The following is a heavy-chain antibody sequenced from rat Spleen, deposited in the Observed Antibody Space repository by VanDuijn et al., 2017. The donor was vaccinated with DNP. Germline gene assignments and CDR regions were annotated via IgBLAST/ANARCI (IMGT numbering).Heavy chain of an antibody. CDR2: IGSPAYAP. D-gene: IGHD1-6*01. CDR3: ARYYGYAMDA. J-gene: IGHJ4*01. Sequence: EVQLVESGGGLVQPGRSLKLSCAASGFTFSAYYMAWVRQAPAKGLEWVAYIGSPAYAPYYADSVKGRFTISRDNAKSTLYLQMNSLRSEDMATYYCARYYGYAMDAWGQGTSVTVSS. CDR1: GFTFSAYY. V-gene: IGHV5-22*01.